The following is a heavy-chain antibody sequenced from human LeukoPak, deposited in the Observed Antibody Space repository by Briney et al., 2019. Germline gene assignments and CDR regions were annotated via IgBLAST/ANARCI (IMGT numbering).Heavy chain of an antibody. CDR1: GFTFSNYS. CDR2: ISSSSSYI. CDR3: ASLNRADCSSTSCHTHY. D-gene: IGHD2-2*01. Sequence: GGSLRLSCAASGFTFSNYSMNWVRQAPGKGLEWVSSISSSSSYIYYADSVKGRFAISRDNAKNSLYLQMNSLRAEDTALYYCASLNRADCSSTSCHTHYWGQGTLVTVSS. J-gene: IGHJ4*02. V-gene: IGHV3-21*01.